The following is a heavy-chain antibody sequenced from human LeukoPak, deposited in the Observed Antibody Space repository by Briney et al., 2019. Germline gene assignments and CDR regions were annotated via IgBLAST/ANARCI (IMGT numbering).Heavy chain of an antibody. CDR2: IYYSGST. V-gene: IGHV4-39*01. CDR1: GGSISSSSYY. Sequence: SETLSLTCTVSGGSISSSSYYWGWIRQPPGKGLEWIGSIYYSGSTYYNPSLRSRVTISVDTSKNQFSLKLSSVTAADTAVYYCARHIVPTIFGVVIISGAFDIWGQGTMVTVSS. D-gene: IGHD3-3*01. CDR3: ARHIVPTIFGVVIISGAFDI. J-gene: IGHJ3*02.